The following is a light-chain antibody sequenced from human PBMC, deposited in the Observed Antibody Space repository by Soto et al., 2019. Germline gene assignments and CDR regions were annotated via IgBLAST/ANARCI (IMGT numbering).Light chain of an antibody. J-gene: IGLJ1*01. Sequence: QSVLTQPASVAGSPGQSITISCTGTSSDVGGYNYVSWYQQHPGKAPKFMIYDVSNRPSGVSTRFSGSKSGNKASLTISGIQAEDEADDYCNSYTTSYSRQIVFGSGAKVTLL. V-gene: IGLV2-14*01. CDR2: DVS. CDR1: SSDVGGYNY. CDR3: NSYTTSYSRQIV.